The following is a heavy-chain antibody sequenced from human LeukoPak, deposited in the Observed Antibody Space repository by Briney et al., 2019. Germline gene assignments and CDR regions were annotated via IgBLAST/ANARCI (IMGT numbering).Heavy chain of an antibody. V-gene: IGHV1-69*04. J-gene: IGHJ4*02. D-gene: IGHD1-26*01. CDR2: IIPIFGIA. Sequence: ASVKVSCKASGGTFSSYAISWVRQAPGQGLEWMGRIIPIFGIANYAQKFQGRVTITADKSTSTAYMELSSLRSEDTAVYYCARGGSSGNYGGNTELDYWGQGTLVTVSS. CDR3: ARGGSSGNYGGNTELDY. CDR1: GGTFSSYA.